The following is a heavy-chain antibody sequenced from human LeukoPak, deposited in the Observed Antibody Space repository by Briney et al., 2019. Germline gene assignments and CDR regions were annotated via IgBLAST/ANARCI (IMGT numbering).Heavy chain of an antibody. V-gene: IGHV3-21*01. Sequence: GGSLRLSCAASGFTFSSYSMNWVRQAPGKGLEWVSSISSSSSYIYYADSEKGRFTISRDNAKNSLYLQMNSLRAEDTAVYYCAKAILRYFDKNYGMDVWGQGTTVTVSS. CDR1: GFTFSSYS. J-gene: IGHJ6*02. CDR2: ISSSSSYI. D-gene: IGHD3-9*01. CDR3: AKAILRYFDKNYGMDV.